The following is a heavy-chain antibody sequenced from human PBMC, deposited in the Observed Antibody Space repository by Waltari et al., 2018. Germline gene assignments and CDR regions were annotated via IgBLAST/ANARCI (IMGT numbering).Heavy chain of an antibody. Sequence: EVQLVESGGGLVQPGRSLRLSCTASGFTFGDYAMSWFRQAPGKGLEWVGFIRRKAYGGTTEYAASVKGRFTISRDDSKSIAYLQMNSLKTEDTALYYCTREVAVAGTGWYDPWGQGTLVTVSS. CDR2: IRRKAYGGTT. CDR3: TREVAVAGTGWYDP. D-gene: IGHD6-19*01. V-gene: IGHV3-49*03. CDR1: GFTFGDYA. J-gene: IGHJ5*02.